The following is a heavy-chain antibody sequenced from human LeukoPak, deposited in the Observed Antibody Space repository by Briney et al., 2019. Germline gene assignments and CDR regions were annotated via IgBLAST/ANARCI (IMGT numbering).Heavy chain of an antibody. J-gene: IGHJ5*02. CDR3: AGDSVELERRNWFDP. D-gene: IGHD1-1*01. V-gene: IGHV1-46*02. Sequence: GASVKVSCKASPYTFNKYYIHWVRQAPGQGLEWMGVINPSGRSASYAQRFQGRVTMTRDTSASTVYMDLSSLTSDDTAVYYCAGDSVELERRNWFDPWGQGTLVTVSS. CDR2: INPSGRSA. CDR1: PYTFNKYY.